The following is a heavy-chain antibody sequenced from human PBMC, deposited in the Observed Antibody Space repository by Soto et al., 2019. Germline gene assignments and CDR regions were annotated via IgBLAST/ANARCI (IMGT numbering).Heavy chain of an antibody. D-gene: IGHD3-10*01. V-gene: IGHV4-4*07. CDR2: IYPSGTT. CDR3: ARDDYGSAGMHV. Sequence: XETLSRNCTGSGDSCSSYYWSWTRQPAGKGLEWIGRIYPSGTTNYKPSLKSRLTLSRDTSKNQFSLRLRSVTAADTAVYFCARDDYGSAGMHVWGQGTTVTVSS. CDR1: GDSCSSYY. J-gene: IGHJ6*02.